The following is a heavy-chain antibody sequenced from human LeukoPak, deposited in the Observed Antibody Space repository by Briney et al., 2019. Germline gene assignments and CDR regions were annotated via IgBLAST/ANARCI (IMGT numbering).Heavy chain of an antibody. V-gene: IGHV1-18*01. CDR3: ARANYYDFWSGYHTGIEIDY. CDR1: GYTFTSYG. CDR2: ISAYNGNT. Sequence: GASVKVSCKASGYTFTSYGISWVRQAPGQGLEWMGWISAYNGNTNYAQKLQGRVTMTTDTSTSTAYMELRSLRSDDTAVYYCARANYYDFWSGYHTGIEIDYWGQGTLVTVSS. D-gene: IGHD3-3*01. J-gene: IGHJ4*02.